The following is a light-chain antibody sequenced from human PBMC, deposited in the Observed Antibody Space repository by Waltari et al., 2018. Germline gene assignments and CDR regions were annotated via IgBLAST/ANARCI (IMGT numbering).Light chain of an antibody. CDR2: WAS. Sequence: EIVMTQSPDSLAVSLGGRAAINCTSSRSVLYNSNNKNYLAWYQQKPRQPPKLLINWASSRESGVPDRFSGSGSGTDFTLTISSLQAEDVAVYYCQQYYSSPISFGQGTRLEIK. V-gene: IGKV4-1*01. CDR3: QQYYSSPIS. J-gene: IGKJ5*01. CDR1: RSVLYNSNNKNY.